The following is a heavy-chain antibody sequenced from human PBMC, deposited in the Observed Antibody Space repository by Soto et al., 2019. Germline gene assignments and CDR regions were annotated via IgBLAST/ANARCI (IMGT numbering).Heavy chain of an antibody. J-gene: IGHJ6*02. V-gene: IGHV3-23*01. Sequence: PGGSLRLSCAASGFTFSSYAMSWVRQAPRKGLEWVSAISGSGGSTYYADSVKGRFTISRDNSKNTLYLQMNSLRAEDTAVYYCAKKYCSSTSCIAGSYYYYGMDVWGQGTTVTVSS. CDR1: GFTFSSYA. D-gene: IGHD2-2*01. CDR3: AKKYCSSTSCIAGSYYYYGMDV. CDR2: ISGSGGST.